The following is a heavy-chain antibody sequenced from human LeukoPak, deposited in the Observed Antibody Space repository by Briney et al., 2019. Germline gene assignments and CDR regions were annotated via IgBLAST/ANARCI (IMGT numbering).Heavy chain of an antibody. D-gene: IGHD3-22*01. CDR2: IYYSGST. CDR1: GGSISSYY. CDR3: ARGDYYDSSGYYFDY. V-gene: IGHV4-59*01. Sequence: SETLSLTCTVSGGSISSYYWSWIRQPPGKGLEWIRYIYYSGSTNYNPSLKSRVTISVDTSKNQFSLKLSSVTAADTAVYYCARGDYYDSSGYYFDYWGQGTLVTVSS. J-gene: IGHJ4*02.